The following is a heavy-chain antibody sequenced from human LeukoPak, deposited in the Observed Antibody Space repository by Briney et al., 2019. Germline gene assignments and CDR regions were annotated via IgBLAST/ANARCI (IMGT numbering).Heavy chain of an antibody. CDR1: GGSISSSSYY. CDR3: AGVAGLYNWNAPSLFDY. V-gene: IGHV4-39*01. D-gene: IGHD1-20*01. CDR2: IYYSGST. Sequence: SETLSLTCTVSGGSISSSSYYWGWIRQPPGKGLEWIGSIYYSGSTYYNPSLKSRVTISVDTSKNQFSLKLSSVTAADTAWYYCAGVAGLYNWNAPSLFDYWGQGTLVTVSS. J-gene: IGHJ4*02.